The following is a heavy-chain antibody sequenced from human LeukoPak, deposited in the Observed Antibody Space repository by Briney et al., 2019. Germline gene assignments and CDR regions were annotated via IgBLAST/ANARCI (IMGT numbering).Heavy chain of an antibody. CDR3: ARSCSSTSCYSDY. CDR1: GFTFSSYA. D-gene: IGHD2-2*02. V-gene: IGHV3-30-3*01. J-gene: IGHJ4*02. CDR2: ISYEGSNK. Sequence: PRRTLRLSCAASGFTFSSYAMHGVRQAPGKGLEWVAVISYEGSNKYYAHSVKGRFTISRKNSKNTLYLQMNSLRAEDTAVYYCARSCSSTSCYSDYWGQGTLVTVSS.